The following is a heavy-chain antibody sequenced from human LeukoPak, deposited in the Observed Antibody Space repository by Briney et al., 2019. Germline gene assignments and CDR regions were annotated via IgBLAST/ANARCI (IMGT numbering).Heavy chain of an antibody. CDR1: GFTFSSYS. CDR3: ARDPIRASTSSWDNWFDP. Sequence: GGSLRLSWAASGFTFSSYSMNWVRQAPGKRLEWVSSISSSSSYIFYADSVKGRFTISRDNAKNSLYLQMNSLRAEDTAVYYCARDPIRASTSSWDNWFDPWGQGTLVTVSS. J-gene: IGHJ5*02. CDR2: ISSSSSYI. V-gene: IGHV3-21*01. D-gene: IGHD2-2*01.